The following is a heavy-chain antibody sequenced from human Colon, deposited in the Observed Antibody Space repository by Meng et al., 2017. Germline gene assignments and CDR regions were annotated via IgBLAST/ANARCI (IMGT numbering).Heavy chain of an antibody. J-gene: IGHJ5*02. CDR3: ATASWRGGAAPPAA. CDR2: ISSGGTII. CDR1: GFTFSSHM. Sequence: GESLKISCTASGFTFSSHMMNWVRQAPGKGLEWISYISSGGTIIFYADSVKSRFTISKDNDKNSLYLQMSSLRDEDTGIYYCATASWRGGAAPPAAWGQGTLVTVSS. V-gene: IGHV3-48*03. D-gene: IGHD6-6*01.